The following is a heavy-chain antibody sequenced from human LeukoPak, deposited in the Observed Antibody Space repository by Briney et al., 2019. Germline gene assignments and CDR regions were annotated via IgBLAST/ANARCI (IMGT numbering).Heavy chain of an antibody. J-gene: IGHJ5*02. CDR2: ISAYNGNT. CDR3: ARAPGIAAAGTSLGQGSLDP. Sequence: ASVKVSCKASGYTFTSYGISWVRQAPGQGLEWMGWISAYNGNTNYAQRLQGRVTMTTDTSTSTAYMELSSLRSEDTAVYYCARAPGIAAAGTSLGQGSLDPWGQGTLVTVSS. CDR1: GYTFTSYG. V-gene: IGHV1-18*01. D-gene: IGHD6-13*01.